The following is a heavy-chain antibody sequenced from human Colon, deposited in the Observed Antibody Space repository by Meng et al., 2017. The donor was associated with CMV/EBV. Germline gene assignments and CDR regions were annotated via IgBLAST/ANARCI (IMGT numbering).Heavy chain of an antibody. CDR3: ARAYYDFWSGYYNYYYYYGMDV. CDR2: INSDGSST. V-gene: IGHV3-74*01. CDR1: GFTFSSYW. D-gene: IGHD3-3*01. J-gene: IGHJ6*02. Sequence: GGSLRLSCAASGFTFSSYWMHWVRQAPGKGLVWVSRINSDGSSTSYADSVKGRFTISRDNAKNTLYLQMNSLRAEDTAVYYCARAYYDFWSGYYNYYYYYGMDVWGQGTTVTVSS.